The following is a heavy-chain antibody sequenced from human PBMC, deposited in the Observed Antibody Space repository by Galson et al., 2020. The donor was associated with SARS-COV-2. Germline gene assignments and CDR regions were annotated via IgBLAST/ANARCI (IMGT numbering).Heavy chain of an antibody. D-gene: IGHD4-17*01. Sequence: SETLSLTCAVSGTSISSGSYSWNWIRQLPGKGLEWIGYIPHSGGTYYNPSLKSRVTISGDRSKNQFSLRLSSVTAADTAVYYCARLHYGEYAPEAFDIWGPGTRVTVAS. CDR2: IPHSGGT. CDR1: GTSISSGSYS. CDR3: ARLHYGEYAPEAFDI. V-gene: IGHV4-30-2*01. J-gene: IGHJ3*02.